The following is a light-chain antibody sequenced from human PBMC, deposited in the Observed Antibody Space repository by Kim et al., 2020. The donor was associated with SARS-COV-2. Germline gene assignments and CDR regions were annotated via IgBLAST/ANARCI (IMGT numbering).Light chain of an antibody. CDR1: QDISNY. Sequence: ASVGDRVPITCRGSQDISNYFAWFQQRAGKVPKLLIYAASALQAGVPARFSGRGSGKDFNLTITSLQPEDVATYYCQKYNNAPFTFGPGTKVDIK. V-gene: IGKV1-27*01. CDR3: QKYNNAPFT. J-gene: IGKJ3*01. CDR2: AAS.